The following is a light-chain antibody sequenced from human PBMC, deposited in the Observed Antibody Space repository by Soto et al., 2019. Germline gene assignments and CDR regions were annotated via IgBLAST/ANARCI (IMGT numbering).Light chain of an antibody. J-gene: IGKJ2*01. CDR3: QQYSSFPYT. CDR1: HDTSNS. CDR2: GAS. Sequence: DIQMTQSPSSLSASVGDRVTITCRASHDTSNSVAWFQQRPGMAPKSLIYGASSLQSGVSSRFSGSGSGTQFTLTISSLQPEDFATYYCQQYSSFPYTFGQGTKLESK. V-gene: IGKV1-16*01.